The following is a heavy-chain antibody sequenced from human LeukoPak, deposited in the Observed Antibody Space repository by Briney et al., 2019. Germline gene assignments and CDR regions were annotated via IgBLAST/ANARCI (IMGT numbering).Heavy chain of an antibody. D-gene: IGHD2-2*01. CDR1: GGSISSYY. Sequence: PSETLSLTCTVSGGSISSYYWSWLRQPAGKGLERIGRIYTSGSTNYNPSLKSRVTMSVDTSKNQFSLKLSSVTAADTAVYYCARDTDYSYQLLFSDNWFDPWGQGTLVTVSS. J-gene: IGHJ5*02. V-gene: IGHV4-4*07. CDR3: ARDTDYSYQLLFSDNWFDP. CDR2: IYTSGST.